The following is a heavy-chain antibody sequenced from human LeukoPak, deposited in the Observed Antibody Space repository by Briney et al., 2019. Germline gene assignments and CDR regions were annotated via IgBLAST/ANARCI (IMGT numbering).Heavy chain of an antibody. J-gene: IGHJ4*02. CDR1: GYTFTSYG. D-gene: IGHD6-19*01. Sequence: SCKASGYTFTSYGISWVRQAPGKGLEWVSAISGSGGSTYYADSVKGRFTISRDNSKNTLYLQMNSLRAEDTAVYYCAKDAAGGEQWLWGQGTLVTVSS. CDR3: AKDAAGGEQWL. V-gene: IGHV3-23*01. CDR2: ISGSGGST.